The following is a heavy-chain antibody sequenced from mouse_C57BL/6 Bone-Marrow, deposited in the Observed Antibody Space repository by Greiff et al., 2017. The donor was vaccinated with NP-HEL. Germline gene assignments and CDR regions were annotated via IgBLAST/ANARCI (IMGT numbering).Heavy chain of an antibody. J-gene: IGHJ2*01. CDR1: GYTFTSYW. CDR3: ARYGSCLYYFDY. Sequence: QVQLQQSGAELAKPGASVKLSCKASGYTFTSYWMHWVKQRPGQGLEWIGYINPSSGYTKYNQKFKDKATLTADKSSSTAYMQLSILTYEESAVYYCARYGSCLYYFDYWGQATTLAVSS. D-gene: IGHD1-1*01. CDR2: INPSSGYT. V-gene: IGHV1-7*01.